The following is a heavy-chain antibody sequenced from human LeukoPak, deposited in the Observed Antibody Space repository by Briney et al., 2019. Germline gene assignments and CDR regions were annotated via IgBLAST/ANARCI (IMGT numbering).Heavy chain of an antibody. CDR2: INAGNGNT. Sequence: ASVKVSCKASGYTFTSYAMHWVRQAPGQRLEWMGWINAGNGNTKYSQKFQGRVTITRDTSASTAYMGLSSLRSEDTAVYYCARGGYCSGGSCSRGSKTLDYWGQGTLVTVSS. V-gene: IGHV1-3*01. CDR1: GYTFTSYA. J-gene: IGHJ4*02. CDR3: ARGGYCSGGSCSRGSKTLDY. D-gene: IGHD2-15*01.